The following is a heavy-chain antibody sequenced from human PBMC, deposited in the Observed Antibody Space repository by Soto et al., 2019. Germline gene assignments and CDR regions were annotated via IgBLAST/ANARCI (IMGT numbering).Heavy chain of an antibody. CDR1: GDSINSPDYY. V-gene: IGHV4-31*03. CDR3: ARDPGNPSYCDS. D-gene: IGHD6-13*01. CDR2: VYYSGST. Sequence: QVQLQESGPGLVKPSETLSLTCTVSGDSINSPDYYWSWIRHRPGKGLEWIGYVYYSGSTYYNPSLKSRVSISVDTSNNQFSLNLNSVTAADTAIYYCARDPGNPSYCDSWGQGTLVTVSS. J-gene: IGHJ4*02.